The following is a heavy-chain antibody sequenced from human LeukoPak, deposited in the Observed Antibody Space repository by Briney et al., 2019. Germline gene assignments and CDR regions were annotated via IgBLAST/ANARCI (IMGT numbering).Heavy chain of an antibody. CDR1: GFTFDDYA. D-gene: IGHD6-19*01. CDR2: ISGDGYST. CDR3: TRGRLWLEDY. J-gene: IGHJ4*02. Sequence: GGSLRLSCAASGFTFDDYAMHWVRQTPGKGLEWVSLISGDGYSTYYADSVKGRFTISRDNSKNSLYLQMNSLTTEDTALYYCTRGRLWLEDYWGQGTLVTVSS. V-gene: IGHV3-43*02.